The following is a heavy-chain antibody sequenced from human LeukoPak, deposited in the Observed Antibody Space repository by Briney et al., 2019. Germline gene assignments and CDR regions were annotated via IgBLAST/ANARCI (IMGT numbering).Heavy chain of an antibody. CDR3: ARVAYSSGWYIDY. D-gene: IGHD6-19*01. CDR2: IYYSGST. J-gene: IGHJ4*02. Sequence: SETLSLTCTVSGGSISSSSYYWGWIRQPPGKGLEWIGSIYYSGSTNYNPSLKSRVTISVDTSKNQFSLKLSSVTAADTAVYYCARVAYSSGWYIDYWGQGTLVTVSS. V-gene: IGHV4-39*07. CDR1: GGSISSSSYY.